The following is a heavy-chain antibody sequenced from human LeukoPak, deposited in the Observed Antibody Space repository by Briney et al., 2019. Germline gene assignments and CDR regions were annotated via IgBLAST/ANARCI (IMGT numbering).Heavy chain of an antibody. Sequence: GGSLRFSCAASGFTFSSYSMNWVRQAPGKGLEWVSYISSSSSTIYYADSVKGRFTISRDNAKNSLYLQMNSLRAEDTAVYYCARDPYSGYDLQAFDYWGQGTLVTVSS. CDR3: ARDPYSGYDLQAFDY. CDR2: ISSSSSTI. V-gene: IGHV3-48*01. D-gene: IGHD5-12*01. CDR1: GFTFSSYS. J-gene: IGHJ4*02.